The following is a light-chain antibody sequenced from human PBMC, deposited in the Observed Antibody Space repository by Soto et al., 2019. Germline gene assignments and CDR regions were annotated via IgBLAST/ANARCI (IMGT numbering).Light chain of an antibody. V-gene: IGLV2-18*02. Sequence: QSVLTQPPSVSGSPGQSVTISCTGTSSDVGSYNRVSWYQQPPGTAPKLMIYEVTNRPSGVPDRFSGSKSGNTASLTISGLQAEDEADYYCSSYAGSSPRYVFGTGTQLTVL. J-gene: IGLJ1*01. CDR3: SSYAGSSPRYV. CDR2: EVT. CDR1: SSDVGSYNR.